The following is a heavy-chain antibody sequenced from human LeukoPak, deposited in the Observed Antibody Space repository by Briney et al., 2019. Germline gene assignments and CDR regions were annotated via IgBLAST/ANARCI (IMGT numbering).Heavy chain of an antibody. CDR2: IYYSGST. CDR1: GGSISSSSYY. D-gene: IGHD3-3*01. V-gene: IGHV4-39*01. CDR3: ARGPSGRITIFGVVIANSCNWFDP. J-gene: IGHJ5*02. Sequence: SETLSLTCTVSGGSISSSSYYWGWIRQPPGKGLEWIGSIYYSGSTYYNPSLKSRVTISVDTSKNQFSLKLSSVTAADTAVYYCARGPSGRITIFGVVIANSCNWFDPWGQGTLVTVSS.